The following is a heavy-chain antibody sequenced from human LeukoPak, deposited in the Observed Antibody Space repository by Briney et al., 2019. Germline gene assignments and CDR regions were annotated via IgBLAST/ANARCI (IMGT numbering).Heavy chain of an antibody. J-gene: IGHJ3*02. CDR2: IYPGDSDT. V-gene: IGHV5-51*01. CDR3: ARQARYDDAFDI. Sequence: GESLNISCKGSGYSLTSYSIGWVRQMPGKGLEWMGIIYPGDSDTRYSPSFQGQVTISADKSISTAYLQRSSLKASDTATYYCARQARYDDAFDIWGQGTMVTVSS. D-gene: IGHD3-9*01. CDR1: GYSLTSYS.